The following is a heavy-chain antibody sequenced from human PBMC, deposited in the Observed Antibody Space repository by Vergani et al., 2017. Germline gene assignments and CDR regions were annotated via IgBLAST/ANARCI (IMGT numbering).Heavy chain of an antibody. J-gene: IGHJ6*02. Sequence: QVQLQESGPGLVKSSETLSLTCSVSFDSIRNLYCNWIRQPPGKGLEWIGSIHYSENTNYNPSLKTRVTISVDTSKNQFSLTLTSVTAADTAVYYCARESSLIDGVYYGMDVWGQGTTVTVSS. CDR3: ARESSLIDGVYYGMDV. D-gene: IGHD5-24*01. CDR1: FDSIRNLY. V-gene: IGHV4-59*11. CDR2: IHYSENT.